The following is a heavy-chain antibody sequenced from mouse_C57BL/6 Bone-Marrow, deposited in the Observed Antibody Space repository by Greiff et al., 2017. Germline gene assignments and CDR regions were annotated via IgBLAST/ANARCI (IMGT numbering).Heavy chain of an antibody. CDR3: TTCGYYSSYAMDY. CDR1: GFNIKDDY. CDR2: IDPENGDT. D-gene: IGHD2-3*01. J-gene: IGHJ4*01. Sequence: VHVKQSGAELVRPGASVKLSCTASGFNIKDDYMHWVKQRPEQGLEWIGWIDPENGDTEYASKFQGKATITADTSSNTAYLQLSSLTSEDTAVYYCTTCGYYSSYAMDYWGQGTSVTVSS. V-gene: IGHV14-4*01.